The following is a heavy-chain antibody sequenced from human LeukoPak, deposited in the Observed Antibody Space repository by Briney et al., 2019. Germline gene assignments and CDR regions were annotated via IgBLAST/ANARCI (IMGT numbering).Heavy chain of an antibody. V-gene: IGHV3-48*01. Sequence: GGSLRLSCAASGFTFSTYSMDWVRQDPGKGLEWVSYISTSSNTIYYADSVKGRFTISRDNAKNSLYLQMNSLRAEDTAVYYCARDHIAVAGPFDPWGQGTLVTVSS. CDR2: ISTSSNTI. J-gene: IGHJ5*02. CDR1: GFTFSTYS. CDR3: ARDHIAVAGPFDP. D-gene: IGHD6-19*01.